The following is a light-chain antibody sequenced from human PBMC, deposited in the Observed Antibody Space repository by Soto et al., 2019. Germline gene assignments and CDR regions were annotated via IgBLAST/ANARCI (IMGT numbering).Light chain of an antibody. CDR1: QSFRGL. CDR2: DEY. J-gene: IGKJ5*01. Sequence: EVVLTQSPVTLSLSPGERATLSFRASQSFRGLLAWYQQKPGQAPRLLIYDEYNRATGIPPRFSGSGSGTDLNLTISSLEPEDSAVYYCQQRHMWPITFGQGTRLEIK. V-gene: IGKV3-11*01. CDR3: QQRHMWPIT.